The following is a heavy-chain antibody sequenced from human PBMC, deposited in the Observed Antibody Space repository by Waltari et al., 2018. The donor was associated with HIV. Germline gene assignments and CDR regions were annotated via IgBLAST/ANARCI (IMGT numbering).Heavy chain of an antibody. CDR3: AKDLLGGGGGDY. Sequence: EVQLLESGGGLVPPGGSLRPSRAASGFTFSNYAMNWVRQPTGKGWGWASAISDRGVSTYYEDAVKGRFTISRDIPKDTRNLQMNSWGAENTAVYDCAKDLLGGGGGDYWGQGTLVTVSS. D-gene: IGHD2-15*01. CDR1: GFTFSNYA. J-gene: IGHJ4*02. V-gene: IGHV3-23*01. CDR2: ISDRGVST.